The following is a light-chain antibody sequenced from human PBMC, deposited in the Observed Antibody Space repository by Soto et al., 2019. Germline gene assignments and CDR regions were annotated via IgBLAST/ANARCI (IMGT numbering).Light chain of an antibody. CDR1: QSVSSDY. CDR2: GAS. J-gene: IGKJ1*01. V-gene: IGKV3-20*01. Sequence: EVMLTQSPGTLSLSPGERATLSCRASQSVSSDYLAWYQQKSGQAPRLLIYGASNRATGIPDRFSGSGSGTDFTITIRRLEHEDFAVYYCQRYDTSPRTFGQGTKVEFK. CDR3: QRYDTSPRT.